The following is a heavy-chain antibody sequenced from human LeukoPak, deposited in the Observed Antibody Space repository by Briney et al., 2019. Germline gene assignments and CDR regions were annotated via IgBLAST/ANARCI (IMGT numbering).Heavy chain of an antibody. V-gene: IGHV3-21*01. D-gene: IGHD5-12*01. CDR3: ARRSYSGYEYLDY. Sequence: GGSLRLSCAASGFTLSSYAMSWVRQAPGKGLEWVSSITGSSSYMYYADSLKGRFTISRDNAKNSLYLQMNSLRAEDTAVYYCARRSYSGYEYLDYWGQGTLVTVSS. CDR2: ITGSSSYM. CDR1: GFTLSSYA. J-gene: IGHJ4*02.